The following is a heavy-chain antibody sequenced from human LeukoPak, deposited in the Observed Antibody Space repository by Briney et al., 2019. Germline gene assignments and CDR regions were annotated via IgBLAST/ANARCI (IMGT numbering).Heavy chain of an antibody. CDR3: ATPYSSGWYLGRVDAFDI. CDR1: GYTFTSYD. D-gene: IGHD6-19*01. V-gene: IGHV1-2*02. CDR2: MNPNSGGT. J-gene: IGHJ3*02. Sequence: GASVKVSCKASGYTFTSYDINWVRQATGQGLEWMGWMNPNSGGTNYAQKFQGRVTMTRDTSISTAYMELSRLRSDDTAVYYCATPYSSGWYLGRVDAFDIWGQGTMVTVSS.